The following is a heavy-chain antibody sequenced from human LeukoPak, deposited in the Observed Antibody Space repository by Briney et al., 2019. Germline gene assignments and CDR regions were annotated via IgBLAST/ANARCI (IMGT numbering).Heavy chain of an antibody. Sequence: ASVKVSCKASGYTFTGYYVHWVRQAPGQGLEWMGRINPNSGGTNYAQKFQGRVTMTRDTSISTAYMELSRLRSDDTAVYYCARDYDFWSGPEDYWGQGTLVTVSS. CDR1: GYTFTGYY. CDR2: INPNSGGT. J-gene: IGHJ4*02. V-gene: IGHV1-2*06. D-gene: IGHD3-3*01. CDR3: ARDYDFWSGPEDY.